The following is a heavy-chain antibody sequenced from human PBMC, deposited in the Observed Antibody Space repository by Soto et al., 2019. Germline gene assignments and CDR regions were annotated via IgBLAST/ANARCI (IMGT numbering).Heavy chain of an antibody. D-gene: IGHD1-1*01. CDR3: AKDQNHGDNPGSAFDI. Sequence: PGGSLRLSCAASGFNFDDYAIHWIRQAPGKGLEWVSSISWNSGNIGYADSVRGRFTISRDNAKNFLYLQMSSLRAEDTALYVCAKDQNHGDNPGSAFDIFGQGTMVTVSS. CDR2: ISWNSGNI. J-gene: IGHJ3*02. CDR1: GFNFDDYA. V-gene: IGHV3-9*01.